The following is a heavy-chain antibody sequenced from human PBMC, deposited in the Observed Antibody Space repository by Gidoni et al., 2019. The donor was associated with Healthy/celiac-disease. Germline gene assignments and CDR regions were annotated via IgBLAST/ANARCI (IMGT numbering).Heavy chain of an antibody. J-gene: IGHJ4*02. Sequence: QVQLQQWGAGLLKPSETLSLTCAVYGGSFSGYYWSWIRQPPGKGLEWIGEINHSGSTNYNPSLKSRVTISVVTSKNQFSLKLSSVTAADTAVYYCAGTYGSGSYYDHFDYWGQGTLVTVSS. CDR1: GGSFSGYY. CDR3: AGTYGSGSYYDHFDY. V-gene: IGHV4-34*01. CDR2: INHSGST. D-gene: IGHD3-10*01.